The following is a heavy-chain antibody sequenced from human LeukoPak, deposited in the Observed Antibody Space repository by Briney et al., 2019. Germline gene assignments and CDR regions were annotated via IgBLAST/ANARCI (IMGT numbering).Heavy chain of an antibody. CDR3: ARGLPVVPAAMSGSWFDP. CDR2: INHSGST. CDR1: GGSFSGYY. J-gene: IGHJ5*02. D-gene: IGHD2-2*01. Sequence: SETLSLTCAVYGGSFSGYYWSWIRQPPGKGLEWIGEINHSGSTNYNPSLKSRVTISVDTSKNQISLKLSSVTAADTAVYYCARGLPVVPAAMSGSWFDPWGQGTLVTVSS. V-gene: IGHV4-34*01.